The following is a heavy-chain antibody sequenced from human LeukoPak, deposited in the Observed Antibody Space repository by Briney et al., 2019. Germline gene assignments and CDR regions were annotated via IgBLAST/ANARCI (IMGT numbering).Heavy chain of an antibody. J-gene: IGHJ4*02. D-gene: IGHD4-23*01. V-gene: IGHV4-61*01. CDR2: IYYSGNT. CDR1: GGSVSSGRYY. CDR3: ARGDGNSGPGLIDY. Sequence: SEPLSLTCTVSGGSVSSGRYYWSWIRQPPGKGLEWIGYIYYSGNTNYNASLKSRVTISVDTSKNQFSLRLNSVTAADTAVYYCARGDGNSGPGLIDYWGQGTLVTVSS.